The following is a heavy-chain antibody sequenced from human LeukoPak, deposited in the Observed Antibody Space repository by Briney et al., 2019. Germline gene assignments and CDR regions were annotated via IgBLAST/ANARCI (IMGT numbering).Heavy chain of an antibody. CDR2: ISSSSSYI. CDR3: ARDIYYYDSSGCLDY. Sequence: GGSLRLSCAASGFTFSSYSMNWVRQAPGKGLEWVLSISSSSSYIYYADSVKGRFTISRDNAKNSLYLQMNSLRAEDTAVYYCARDIYYYDSSGCLDYWGQGTLVTVSS. CDR1: GFTFSSYS. V-gene: IGHV3-21*01. D-gene: IGHD3-22*01. J-gene: IGHJ4*02.